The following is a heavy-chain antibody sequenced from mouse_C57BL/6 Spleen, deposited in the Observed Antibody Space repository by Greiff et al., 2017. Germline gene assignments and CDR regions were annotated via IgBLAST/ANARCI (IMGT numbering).Heavy chain of an antibody. CDR2: IDPENGDT. V-gene: IGHV14-4*01. CDR3: TTGGNLRGWFAY. D-gene: IGHD2-1*01. J-gene: IGHJ3*01. Sequence: VQLQQSGAEKERPGASVKLSCTASGFNIKDDYMHWVKQRPEQGLEWIGWIDPENGDTEYASKFQGKATITADTSSNTAYLQLSSLTSEDTAVYYCTTGGNLRGWFAYWGQGTLVTVSA. CDR1: GFNIKDDY.